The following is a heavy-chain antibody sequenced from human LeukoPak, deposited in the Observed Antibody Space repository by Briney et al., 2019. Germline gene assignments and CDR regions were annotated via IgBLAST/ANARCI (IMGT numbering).Heavy chain of an antibody. CDR1: AYTFTSYD. Sequence: GASVKVSCKASAYTFTSYDINWVRQATGQGLEWMGWMNPNSGNTGYAQKFQGRVTMTRNTSISTAYMELSSLRSEDTAVYYCARGAPGSYCSGGSCPYLDYWGQGTLISVSS. D-gene: IGHD2-15*01. J-gene: IGHJ4*02. CDR2: MNPNSGNT. V-gene: IGHV1-8*01. CDR3: ARGAPGSYCSGGSCPYLDY.